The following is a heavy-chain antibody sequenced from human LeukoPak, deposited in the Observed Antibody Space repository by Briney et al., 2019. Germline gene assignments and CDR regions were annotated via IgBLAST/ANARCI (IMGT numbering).Heavy chain of an antibody. CDR2: ISSSSSI. CDR3: ARGILTYVGASDY. V-gene: IGHV3-48*01. CDR1: GFTFSTYS. J-gene: IGHJ4*02. Sequence: GGSLRLSCAASGFTFSTYSMNWVRQAPGKGLEWVSYISSSSSIYYADSVKGRFTISRDNAKNSLYLQMNSVRAEDTAVYYCARGILTYVGASDYWGQGTLVTVSS. D-gene: IGHD1-26*01.